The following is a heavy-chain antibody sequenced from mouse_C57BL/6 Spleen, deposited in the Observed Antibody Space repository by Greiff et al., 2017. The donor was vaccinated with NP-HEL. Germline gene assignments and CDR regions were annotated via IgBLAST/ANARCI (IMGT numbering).Heavy chain of an antibody. J-gene: IGHJ2*01. CDR3: ARHYGSHYFDY. V-gene: IGHV1-52*01. Sequence: QVQLQQSGAELVRPGSSVKLSCKASGYTFTSYWMHWVKQRPIQGLEWIGNIDPSDSETHYNQKFKDKATLTVDKSSSTAYMQLSSLTSEDSAVYYCARHYGSHYFDYWGQGTTLTVSS. CDR1: GYTFTSYW. D-gene: IGHD1-1*01. CDR2: IDPSDSET.